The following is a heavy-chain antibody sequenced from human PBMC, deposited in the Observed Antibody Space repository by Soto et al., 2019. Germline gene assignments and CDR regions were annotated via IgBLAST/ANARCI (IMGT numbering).Heavy chain of an antibody. CDR2: IYHSGST. CDR1: VGSISTNNW. CDR3: ARDEFIFVVPASLDAMDV. J-gene: IGHJ6*02. D-gene: IGHD2-2*01. V-gene: IGHV4-4*02. Sequence: SETLCLTCSVYVGSISTNNWWSWVRQPPGKRLEWIGEIYHSGSTNYNPSLKSRVTISLDKSKNQFSLKLTSVTAADSAVYYCARDEFIFVVPASLDAMDVCSQRTTVIV.